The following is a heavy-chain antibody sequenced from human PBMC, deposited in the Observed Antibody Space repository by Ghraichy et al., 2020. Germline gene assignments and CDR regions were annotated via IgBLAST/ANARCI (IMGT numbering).Heavy chain of an antibody. D-gene: IGHD3-10*01. CDR1: GGFISSGGYY. J-gene: IGHJ4*02. CDR2: IYYGGST. Sequence: SQTLSLTCTVSGGFISSGGYYWSWIRQHPGKGLEWIGYIYYGGSTYYNPSLKSRVTTSVDTSKNQFSLKLSSVTAADTAVYYCARAPSYYFYFDCWGQGTRVTVSS. V-gene: IGHV4-31*03. CDR3: ARAPSYYFYFDC.